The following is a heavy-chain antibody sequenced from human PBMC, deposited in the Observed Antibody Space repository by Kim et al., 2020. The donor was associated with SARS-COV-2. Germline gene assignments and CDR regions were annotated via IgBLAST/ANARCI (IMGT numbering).Heavy chain of an antibody. V-gene: IGHV3-73*01. J-gene: IGHJ3*02. CDR1: GFTFSDSA. Sequence: GGSLRLSCAASGFTFSDSAMHWVRQASGKGLEWVGRIRSKVNSYATVYAVSVEGRFTISRDDSKNTAYLQMDSLKTEDTAVYYCARGPPYSESYWDAFDIWGQGTMVTVCS. CDR2: IRSKVNSYAT. CDR3: ARGPPYSESYWDAFDI. D-gene: IGHD1-26*01.